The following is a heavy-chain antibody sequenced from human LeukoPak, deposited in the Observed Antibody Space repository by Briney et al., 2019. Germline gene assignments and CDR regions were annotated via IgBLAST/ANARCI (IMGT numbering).Heavy chain of an antibody. CDR3: ARQPFDY. CDR2: ISQDGSAK. V-gene: IGHV3-7*03. J-gene: IGHJ4*02. Sequence: PGGSLRLSCAASGFTFSSYWRSWVRQAPGKGLEWVANISQDGSAKYYVDFVKGRFTISRDNAKNSLYLQMNSLRADDTALYYCARQPFDYWGQGTLVTVSS. CDR1: GFTFSSYW.